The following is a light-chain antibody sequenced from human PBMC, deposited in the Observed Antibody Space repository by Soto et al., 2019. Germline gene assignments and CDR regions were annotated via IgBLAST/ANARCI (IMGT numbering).Light chain of an antibody. V-gene: IGKV1-5*03. J-gene: IGKJ1*01. Sequence: DIQMTQSPSTLSASVGDRFTITCRASQSIRSWLAWYQQKPGQAPKLLIYKASSLQSGVPSRFSGSGSGTEFTLTISSLQPDDFATYYCQQYDTYWTFGQGTKVDI. CDR1: QSIRSW. CDR2: KAS. CDR3: QQYDTYWT.